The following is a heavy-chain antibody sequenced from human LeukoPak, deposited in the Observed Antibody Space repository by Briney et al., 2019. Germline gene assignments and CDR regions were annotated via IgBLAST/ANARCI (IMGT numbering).Heavy chain of an antibody. D-gene: IGHD2-15*01. CDR2: IYYSGST. CDR3: ARHEVGYCSGGSCPYYFDY. V-gene: IGHV4-59*08. CDR1: GGSISSYY. Sequence: SETLSLTCTVSGGSISSYYWSWIRQPPGKGLEWIGYIYYSGSTNYNPSLKSRVTISVDTSKNQFSLKLSSVTVADAAVYYCARHEVGYCSGGSCPYYFDYWGQGTPVTVSS. J-gene: IGHJ4*02.